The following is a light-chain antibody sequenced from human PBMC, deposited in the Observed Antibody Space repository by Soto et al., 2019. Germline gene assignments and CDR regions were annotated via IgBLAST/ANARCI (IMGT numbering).Light chain of an antibody. CDR2: DVS. CDR1: SSDVGGYNY. Sequence: QAASVSGSPGQSITISCTGTSSDVGGYNYVSWYQQHPGEAPKLMIYDVSNRPSGVSNRFSGSKSGNTASLTISGLQAEDEADYYCSSYTTSNTLEVVFGGGTKLTVL. V-gene: IGLV2-14*01. CDR3: SSYTTSNTLEVV. J-gene: IGLJ2*01.